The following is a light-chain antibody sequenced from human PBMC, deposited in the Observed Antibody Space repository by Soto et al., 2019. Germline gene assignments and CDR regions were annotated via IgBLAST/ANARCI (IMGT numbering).Light chain of an antibody. CDR1: QRVSSY. Sequence: EIVLTQSPATLSLSPGERATLSCRASQRVSSYLDWYQQKPGQAPRLLIYDASNRATGIPARFSGSGSGTDFTLTISSLEPEDFAVYYCQQRSNWPLTFGGGTKVEIK. CDR2: DAS. V-gene: IGKV3-11*01. J-gene: IGKJ4*01. CDR3: QQRSNWPLT.